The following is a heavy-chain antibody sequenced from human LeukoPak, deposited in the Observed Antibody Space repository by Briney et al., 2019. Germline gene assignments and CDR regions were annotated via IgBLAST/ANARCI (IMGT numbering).Heavy chain of an antibody. CDR2: IKPGSGGT. CDR1: GYTFTDYY. CDR3: ARDLGGNSFDY. D-gene: IGHD4-23*01. V-gene: IGHV1-2*02. J-gene: IGHJ4*02. Sequence: ASVKVSCKTAGYTFTDYYLHWVRRAHGQGLEWMGWIKPGSGGTNYAQNFKGRVTMTRDMSISTAYMELSSLRSDDTAVYYCARDLGGNSFDYWGQGTLVTVSS.